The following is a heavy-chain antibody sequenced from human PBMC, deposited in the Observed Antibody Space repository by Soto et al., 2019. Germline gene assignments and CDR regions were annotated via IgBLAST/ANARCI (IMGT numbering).Heavy chain of an antibody. CDR2: IYYSGST. CDR3: ARRWGRTFDY. Sequence: SQTLSLTCTVSGGSVSSLYWSWIRQPPGKGLEWIGYIYYSGSTNYNPSLKSRVTISVDTSKNQFSLKLSSVTAADTAVYYCARRWGRTFDYWGQGTLVTVSS. CDR1: GGSVSSLY. D-gene: IGHD7-27*01. J-gene: IGHJ4*02. V-gene: IGHV4-59*08.